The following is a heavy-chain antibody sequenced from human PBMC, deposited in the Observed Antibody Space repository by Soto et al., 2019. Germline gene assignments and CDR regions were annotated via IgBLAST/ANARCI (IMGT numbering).Heavy chain of an antibody. CDR3: AKEQEYYYGSGSPPWGMDV. J-gene: IGHJ6*02. Sequence: GGSLRLSCAASGFTVDDYAMHWVRQAPGKGLEWVSGISWNSGSIGYADSVKGRFTISRDNAKNSLYLQMNSLRAEDTALYYCAKEQEYYYGSGSPPWGMDVWGQGTTVTV. V-gene: IGHV3-9*01. D-gene: IGHD3-10*01. CDR1: GFTVDDYA. CDR2: ISWNSGSI.